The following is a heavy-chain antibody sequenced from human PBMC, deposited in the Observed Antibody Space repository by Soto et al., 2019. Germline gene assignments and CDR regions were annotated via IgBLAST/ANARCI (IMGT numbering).Heavy chain of an antibody. J-gene: IGHJ4*02. V-gene: IGHV4-39*01. CDR2: IYYSGST. CDR3: ARPSIAADDY. Sequence: SETLSLTCTVSGGSISSSSYYWGWIRQPPGKGLEWIGSIYYSGSTYYNPSLKSRVTISVDTSKNQFSLKLSSVTAADTAVYYCARPSIAADDYWGQGTLVTAPQ. CDR1: GGSISSSSYY. D-gene: IGHD6-13*01.